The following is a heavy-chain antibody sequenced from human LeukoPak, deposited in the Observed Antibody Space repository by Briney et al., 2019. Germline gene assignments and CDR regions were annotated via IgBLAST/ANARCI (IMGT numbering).Heavy chain of an antibody. CDR2: MNPNSGNT. CDR3: ARAYCGGDCYTYYYYYYYMDV. J-gene: IGHJ6*03. CDR1: GYTFTSYD. Sequence: ASVKVSCKASGYTFTSYDINWVRQATGQGLEWMGWMNPNSGNTGYAQKFQGRVTITRNTSISTAYMELSSLRSEDTAVYYCARAYCGGDCYTYYYYYYYMDVWGKGTTVTVSS. D-gene: IGHD2-21*01. V-gene: IGHV1-8*03.